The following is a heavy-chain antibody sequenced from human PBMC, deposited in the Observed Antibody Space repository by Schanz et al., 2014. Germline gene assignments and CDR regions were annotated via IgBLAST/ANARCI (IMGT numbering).Heavy chain of an antibody. J-gene: IGHJ5*01. D-gene: IGHD3-16*01. CDR3: AKDLYNYGIFDS. CDR2: MSGSGSTA. CDR1: GFNVSKSY. V-gene: IGHV3-23*04. Sequence: EVQVVESGGGLVQPGGSLRLSCVASGFNVSKSYVSWVRQAPGKGLEWVSGMSGSGSTADYADSVKGRFTISRDNSRKTLYLQMNSLRADDTAVYYCAKDLYNYGIFDSWGQGTLVTVSS.